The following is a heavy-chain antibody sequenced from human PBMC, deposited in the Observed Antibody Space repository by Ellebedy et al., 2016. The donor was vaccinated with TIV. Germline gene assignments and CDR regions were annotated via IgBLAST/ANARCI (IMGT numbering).Heavy chain of an antibody. V-gene: IGHV4-59*08. Sequence: SETLSLTXTVSGGSISSYYWSWIRQPPEKGLEWIGYIYYSGSTNYNPSLKSRVTISVDTSKNQFSLKLSSVTAADTAVYYCARGSSGWYGYFDYWGQGTLVTVSS. J-gene: IGHJ4*02. CDR3: ARGSSGWYGYFDY. D-gene: IGHD6-19*01. CDR2: IYYSGST. CDR1: GGSISSYY.